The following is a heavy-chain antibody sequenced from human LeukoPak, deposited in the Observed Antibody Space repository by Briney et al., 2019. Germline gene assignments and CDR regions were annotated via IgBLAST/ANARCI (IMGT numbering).Heavy chain of an antibody. CDR2: ISGSGGST. Sequence: PGGSLRFSCAASGFTFSSYAMSWVRQAPGKGLEWVSAISGSGGSTYYADSAKGRFTISRDNSQNTLYLQMNSLRAEDTAVYYCARDYADYVGYFFFDYWGQGTLVTVSS. CDR1: GFTFSSYA. CDR3: ARDYADYVGYFFFDY. V-gene: IGHV3-23*01. J-gene: IGHJ4*02. D-gene: IGHD4-17*01.